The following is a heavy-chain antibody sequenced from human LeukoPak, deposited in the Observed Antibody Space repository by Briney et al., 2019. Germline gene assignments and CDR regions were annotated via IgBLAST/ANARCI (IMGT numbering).Heavy chain of an antibody. D-gene: IGHD5-18*01. J-gene: IGHJ4*02. Sequence: GGSLRLSCAASGFTFSSYGMHWVRQAPGKGLEWVAVISYDGSNKYYADSVKGRFTISRDNSKNTLYLQMNSLRAEDTAVYYCAKGGPWIQLWLSSDYWGQGTLVTVSS. CDR3: AKGGPWIQLWLSSDY. CDR2: ISYDGSNK. V-gene: IGHV3-30*18. CDR1: GFTFSSYG.